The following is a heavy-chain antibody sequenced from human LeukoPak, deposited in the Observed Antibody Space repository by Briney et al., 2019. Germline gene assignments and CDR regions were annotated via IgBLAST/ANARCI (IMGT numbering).Heavy chain of an antibody. CDR2: INPNSGGT. Sequence: GRSLRLSCAASGFTFSSYGMHWVRQAPGKGLEWVGWINPNSGGTNYAQKFQGWVTMTRDTSISTAYMELSRLRSDDTAVYYCARDRGSSGWDTPYYYYGMDVWGKGTTVTVSS. D-gene: IGHD6-19*01. CDR1: GFTFSSYG. J-gene: IGHJ6*04. V-gene: IGHV1-2*04. CDR3: ARDRGSSGWDTPYYYYGMDV.